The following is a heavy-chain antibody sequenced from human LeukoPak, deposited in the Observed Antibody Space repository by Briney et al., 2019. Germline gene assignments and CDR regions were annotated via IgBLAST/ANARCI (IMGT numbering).Heavy chain of an antibody. V-gene: IGHV3-30*04. J-gene: IGHJ6*03. D-gene: IGHD6-13*01. CDR3: AKVARAAAGMDYYYYMDV. Sequence: GGSLRLSCAASGFTFSSYAIHWVRQAPGKGLEWVAVISHDGSNKYYADSVKGRFTISRDNSKNTLYLQMNSLRAEDTAVYYCAKVARAAAGMDYYYYMDVWGKGTTVTVSS. CDR2: ISHDGSNK. CDR1: GFTFSSYA.